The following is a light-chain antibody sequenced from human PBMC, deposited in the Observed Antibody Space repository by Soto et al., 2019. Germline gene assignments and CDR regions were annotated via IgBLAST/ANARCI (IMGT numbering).Light chain of an antibody. V-gene: IGLV2-14*01. CDR1: SSDVGNYKY. CDR2: EVS. J-gene: IGLJ7*01. Sequence: QSALTQPASVSGSPGQSITISCTGTSSDVGNYKYVSWYQQHPGKAPKLMIYEVSNRPSGVSNRFSGSKSGNTASLTISGLQAEDETDYYCTSYTRKSLIFGGGTQLTVL. CDR3: TSYTRKSLI.